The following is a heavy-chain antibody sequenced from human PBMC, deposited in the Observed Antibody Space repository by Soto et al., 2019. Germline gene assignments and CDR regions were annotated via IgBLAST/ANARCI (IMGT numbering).Heavy chain of an antibody. CDR1: GGSVNSGSYY. CDR3: ARVSMPYYYNTSGQYYYDY. Sequence: SETLSLTCTVSGGSVNSGSYYWSWIRQPPGMGLEWIGYIFYSGTTNYNPSLKSRVTISLHTSKNQFSLKLTSVTAADTAVYYCARVSMPYYYNTSGQYYYDYWGQGTLVTVSS. V-gene: IGHV4-61*01. D-gene: IGHD3-22*01. CDR2: IFYSGTT. J-gene: IGHJ4*02.